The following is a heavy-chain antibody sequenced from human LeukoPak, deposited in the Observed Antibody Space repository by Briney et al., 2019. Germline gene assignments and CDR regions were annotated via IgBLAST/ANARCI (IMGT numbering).Heavy chain of an antibody. J-gene: IGHJ4*02. Sequence: QSGGSLRLSCAASGFTFSSYAMSWVRQAPGKGLEWVSAISGSGGSTYYADSVKGRFTISRDNSKNTLYLQMNSLRAEDTAVYYCASQGPIAVAGFDYWGQGILVTVSS. CDR1: GFTFSSYA. V-gene: IGHV3-23*01. CDR2: ISGSGGST. D-gene: IGHD6-19*01. CDR3: ASQGPIAVAGFDY.